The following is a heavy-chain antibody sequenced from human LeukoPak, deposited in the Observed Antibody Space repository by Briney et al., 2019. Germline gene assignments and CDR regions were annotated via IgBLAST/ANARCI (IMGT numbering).Heavy chain of an antibody. CDR3: AGDLENCSGGSCPYYYYYYMDV. Sequence: GASVKVSCKASGGTFSSYAISWVRQAPGQGLEWMGRIIPIFGTANYAQKFQGRVTITTDESTSTAHMELSSLRSEDTAVYYCAGDLENCSGGSCPYYYYYYMDVWGKGTTVTVSS. CDR2: IIPIFGTA. J-gene: IGHJ6*03. CDR1: GGTFSSYA. V-gene: IGHV1-69*05. D-gene: IGHD2-15*01.